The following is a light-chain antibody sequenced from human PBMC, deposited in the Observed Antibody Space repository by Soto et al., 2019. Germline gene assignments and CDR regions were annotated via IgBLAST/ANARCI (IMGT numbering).Light chain of an antibody. J-gene: IGKJ1*01. CDR3: QQYGSSPET. CDR2: GAI. V-gene: IGKV3-20*01. Sequence: EIVLTQSPGTLSLSPGERATLSCRASQSVSSSYLAWYQHKPGQAPRLLIYGAISRATGIPDRFSGSGSGTDFTLTISRLEPEDFAVYFCQQYGSSPETVGQGTKVDIK. CDR1: QSVSSSY.